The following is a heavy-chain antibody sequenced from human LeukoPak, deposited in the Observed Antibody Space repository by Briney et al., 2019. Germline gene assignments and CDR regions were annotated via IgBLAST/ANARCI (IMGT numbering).Heavy chain of an antibody. CDR2: IYYSGST. J-gene: IGHJ1*01. CDR3: VRDHYYDSSGYTFRH. D-gene: IGHD3-22*01. CDR1: GGSISNYC. Sequence: PSETLSLTCTVSGGSISNYCWSWIRQPPGKGLEWIGYIYYSGSTSYNPSLKSRVTISVDTSKNQFSLKLSSVTAADTAVYYCVRDHYYDSSGYTFRHWGQGTLVTVSS. V-gene: IGHV4-59*01.